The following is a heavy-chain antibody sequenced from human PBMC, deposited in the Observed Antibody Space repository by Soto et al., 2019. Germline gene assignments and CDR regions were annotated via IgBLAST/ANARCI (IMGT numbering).Heavy chain of an antibody. V-gene: IGHV4-59*08. Sequence: QVQLQESGPGLVKPSETLSLTCTVSGGFISSYYWSWIRQPPGKGLEWIGYIYYSGSTNYNPSLKSRVTISVDTSKNQFSLKLSSVTAADTAMYYCARRSSSKGSTGGWPWMAWFDPWGQGTLVTVSS. CDR1: GGFISSYY. J-gene: IGHJ5*02. D-gene: IGHD6-13*01. CDR3: ARRSSSKGSTGGWPWMAWFDP. CDR2: IYYSGST.